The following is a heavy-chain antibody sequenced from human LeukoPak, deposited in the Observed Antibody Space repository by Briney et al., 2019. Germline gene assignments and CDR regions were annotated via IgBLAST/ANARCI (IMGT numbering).Heavy chain of an antibody. V-gene: IGHV4-38-2*01. CDR3: ARVLAVAGVDY. Sequence: PSETLSLTCVVSGYSISSGYYWGWIRQPPGKGLEGIWSIYHSGSTYYNPSLKSRFTISVDTSKNQFSLKLSSVIAADTAVYYCARVLAVAGVDYWGQGTLVTVSS. CDR1: GYSISSGYY. D-gene: IGHD6-19*01. J-gene: IGHJ4*02. CDR2: IYHSGST.